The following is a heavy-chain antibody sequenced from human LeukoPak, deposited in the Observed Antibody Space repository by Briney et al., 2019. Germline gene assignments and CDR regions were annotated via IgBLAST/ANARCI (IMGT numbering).Heavy chain of an antibody. J-gene: IGHJ4*02. D-gene: IGHD3-16*01. Sequence: PGGSLRLSCAASGFTFSSYGMHWVRQAPGKGLEWVALIRYDGSNKYYADSVKGRFTISRDNSKNTLYLQMNSLRAEDTAVYYCAKVRWGSDNALDSWGQGTLVTGSS. CDR1: GFTFSSYG. V-gene: IGHV3-30*02. CDR2: IRYDGSNK. CDR3: AKVRWGSDNALDS.